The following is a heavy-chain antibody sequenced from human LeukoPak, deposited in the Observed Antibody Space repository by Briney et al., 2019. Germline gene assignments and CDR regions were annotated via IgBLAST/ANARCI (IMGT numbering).Heavy chain of an antibody. CDR3: ARHSWGYSGYDFNY. D-gene: IGHD5-12*01. CDR2: IYYSGST. J-gene: IGHJ4*02. CDR1: GGSISSSSYY. V-gene: IGHV4-39*07. Sequence: SETLSLTCTVSGGSISSSSYYWGWIRQPPGKGLEWIGSIYYSGSTYYNPSLKSRVTISVDTSKNQFSLKLSSVTAADTAVYYCARHSWGYSGYDFNYWGQGTLVTVSS.